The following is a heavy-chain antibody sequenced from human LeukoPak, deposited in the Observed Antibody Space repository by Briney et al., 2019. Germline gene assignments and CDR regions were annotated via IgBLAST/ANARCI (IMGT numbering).Heavy chain of an antibody. Sequence: ASVKVSCKASGYTFTSYGISWVRQAPGQGLEWMGWISAYNGNTKYAQKLQGRVTMTTDTSTRTAYMELRSLRSDDTAVYYCARVSPEGDSSSWYPGWFDPWGQGTLVAVSS. CDR3: ARVSPEGDSSSWYPGWFDP. V-gene: IGHV1-18*01. J-gene: IGHJ5*02. CDR1: GYTFTSYG. CDR2: ISAYNGNT. D-gene: IGHD6-13*01.